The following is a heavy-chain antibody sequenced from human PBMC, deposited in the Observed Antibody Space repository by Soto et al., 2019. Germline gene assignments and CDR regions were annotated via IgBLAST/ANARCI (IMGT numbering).Heavy chain of an antibody. CDR3: TTLRLDP. V-gene: IGHV1-2*02. J-gene: IGHJ5*02. CDR1: GYTFTALY. D-gene: IGHD2-21*02. Sequence: GASVKVSCKASGYTFTALYMNWVRQAPGQGLEWMGWVNPNTGLTKLAQKFQGRVTMTRDTSISTAYMELTRLTYDDTAVYYCTTLRLDPWGQGTLVTVSS. CDR2: VNPNTGLT.